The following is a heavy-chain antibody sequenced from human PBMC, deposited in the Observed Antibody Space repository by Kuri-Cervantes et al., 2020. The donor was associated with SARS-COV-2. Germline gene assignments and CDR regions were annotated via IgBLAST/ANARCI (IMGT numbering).Heavy chain of an antibody. CDR3: AGGYYYDSSGPVLRYYFDY. J-gene: IGHJ4*02. CDR1: GASISSRSYY. V-gene: IGHV4-39*07. D-gene: IGHD3-22*01. Sequence: GSRRLSCTVSGASISSRSYYWGWIRQPPGKGLEWIGEINHSGSTNYNPSLKSRVTISVDTSKNQFSLKLSSVTAADTAVYYCAGGYYYDSSGPVLRYYFDYWGQGTLVTVSS. CDR2: INHSGST.